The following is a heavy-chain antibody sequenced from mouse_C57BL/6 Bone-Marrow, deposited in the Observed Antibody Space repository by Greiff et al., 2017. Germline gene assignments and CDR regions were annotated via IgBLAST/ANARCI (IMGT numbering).Heavy chain of an antibody. CDR2: ISYDGSN. J-gene: IGHJ3*01. D-gene: IGHD2-3*01. V-gene: IGHV3-6*01. CDR1: GYSITSGYY. Sequence: EVQLQESGPGLVKPSQSLSLTCSVTGYSITSGYYWNWIRQFPGNKLEWMGYISYDGSNNYNPSLKNRIPITRDPSKNKFFLKLNSVTTEDTATYYCARGRWLLLFAYWGQGTMVTVSA. CDR3: ARGRWLLLFAY.